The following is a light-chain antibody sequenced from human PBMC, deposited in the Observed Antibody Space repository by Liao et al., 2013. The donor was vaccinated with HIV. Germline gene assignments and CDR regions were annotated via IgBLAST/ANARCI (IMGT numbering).Light chain of an antibody. CDR3: QVWDRGPAL. Sequence: YELTQPPSVSVSPGQTASIACSGDKLGDKYTSWYQQKSGQSPVLVIHQDSKRSSGIPERFSGSNSGNTATLTISGTQPMDEGDYYCQVWDRGPALFGGGTKLTVL. V-gene: IGLV3-1*01. CDR1: KLGDKY. CDR2: QDS. J-gene: IGLJ2*01.